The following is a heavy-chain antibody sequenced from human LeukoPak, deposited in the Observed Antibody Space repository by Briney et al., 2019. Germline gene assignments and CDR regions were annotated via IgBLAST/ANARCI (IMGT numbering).Heavy chain of an antibody. CDR3: AKLPTDYYYYYGMDV. CDR1: GGSISSSSYY. D-gene: IGHD1-26*01. J-gene: IGHJ6*02. CDR2: IYYSGST. Sequence: PSETLSLTCTVSGGSISSSSYYWGWIRQPPGKGLEWIGSIYYSGSTYYNPFLKSRVTISVDTSKNQFSLKLSSVTAADTAVYYCAKLPTDYYYYYGMDVWGQGTTVTVSS. V-gene: IGHV4-39*01.